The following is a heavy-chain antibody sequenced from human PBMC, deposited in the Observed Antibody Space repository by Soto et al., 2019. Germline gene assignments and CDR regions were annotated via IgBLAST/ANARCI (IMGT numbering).Heavy chain of an antibody. CDR2: IYSGGST. V-gene: IGHV3-53*01. CDR3: ARALDICSSTSCHPYYYYYYGMDV. J-gene: IGHJ6*02. D-gene: IGHD2-2*01. CDR1: GFTFSSYN. Sequence: GGSLRLSCAASGFTFSSYNMSWVRQAPGKGLEWVSVIYSGGSTYYADSVKGRFTISRDNSKNTPYLQMNSLRAEDTAVYYCARALDICSSTSCHPYYYYYYGMDVWGQGTTVTVSS.